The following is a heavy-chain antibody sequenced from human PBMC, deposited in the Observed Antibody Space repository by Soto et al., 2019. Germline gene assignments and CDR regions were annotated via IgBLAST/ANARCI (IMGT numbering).Heavy chain of an antibody. V-gene: IGHV3-48*01. J-gene: IGHJ4*02. D-gene: IGHD6-19*01. CDR1: GFILSSYS. Sequence: GGSLRLSCASSGFILSSYSMNWVRQAPGKGLEWVSYISSNSNTIYYADSVKGRFTISRDNAKNSLYLQMNSLRAEDTAVYYCARDVRGSGWYYFDYWGQGTLVTVSS. CDR3: ARDVRGSGWYYFDY. CDR2: ISSNSNTI.